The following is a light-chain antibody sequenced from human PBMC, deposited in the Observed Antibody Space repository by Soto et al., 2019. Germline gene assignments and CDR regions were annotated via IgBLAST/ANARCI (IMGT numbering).Light chain of an antibody. Sequence: QSALTQPPSASGSPGQSVTIAYTGTSSDVGGYNYVSWYQQHPGKAPKLMIYEVSKRPSGVPDRFSGSKSGNTASLTVSGLQAEDEADYYCSSYAGINNLVFGGGTKLTVL. CDR1: SSDVGGYNY. CDR2: EVS. CDR3: SSYAGINNLV. J-gene: IGLJ2*01. V-gene: IGLV2-8*01.